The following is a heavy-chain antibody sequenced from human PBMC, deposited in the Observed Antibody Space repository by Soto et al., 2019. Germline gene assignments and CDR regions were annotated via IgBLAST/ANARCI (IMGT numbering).Heavy chain of an antibody. V-gene: IGHV3-23*01. CDR2: ISGDGDTT. CDR1: GFTFNNDV. Sequence: EVQLLESGGGLVQPGGSLRLSCAASGFTFNNDVMTWVRQAPGKGLEWVSAISGDGDTTSYADSVKGRFTVSRDGSKNTLYLQMSSRRAEDTALYYCAKGRGGSGSLTPRVDFWGQGTLVTVSS. CDR3: AKGRGGSGSLTPRVDF. D-gene: IGHD3-10*01. J-gene: IGHJ4*02.